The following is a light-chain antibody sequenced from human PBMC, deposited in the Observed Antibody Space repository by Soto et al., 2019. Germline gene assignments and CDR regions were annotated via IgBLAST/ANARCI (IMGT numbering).Light chain of an antibody. CDR1: QSVSSSD. V-gene: IGKV3-20*01. CDR2: GAS. J-gene: IGKJ5*01. Sequence: SPGTLSLSPGERATLSCRASQSVSSSDLAWYQQKPGQAPRLLMYGASARAVGVPDRFSGSGSGTDFALTISRLEPEDFAVYYCQQYGSSSSITFGQGTRLEIK. CDR3: QQYGSSSSIT.